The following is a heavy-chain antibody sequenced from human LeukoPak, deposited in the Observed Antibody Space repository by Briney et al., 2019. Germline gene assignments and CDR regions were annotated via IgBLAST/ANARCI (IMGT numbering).Heavy chain of an antibody. V-gene: IGHV3-23*01. Sequence: PGGSLRLSCAASGFTFSSYAMSWVRQAPGKGLEWVSIISGSGGSTYYADSVKGRFTISRDNSKNTLYLQMNSLRAEDTAVYYCAKGENWNYVHFDYWGQGTLVTVSS. CDR1: GFTFSSYA. CDR3: AKGENWNYVHFDY. D-gene: IGHD1-7*01. CDR2: ISGSGGST. J-gene: IGHJ4*02.